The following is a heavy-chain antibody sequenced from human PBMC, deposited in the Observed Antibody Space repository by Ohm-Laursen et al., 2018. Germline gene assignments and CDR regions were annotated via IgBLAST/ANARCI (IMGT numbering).Heavy chain of an antibody. J-gene: IGHJ4*02. CDR2: ISGSGGST. CDR3: DNPTPGAGAPFDY. CDR1: GFTFTIYA. Sequence: SLRLSCAASGFTFTIYAMSWVRHAPGQGLEWVSAISGSGGSTYYADSVTGRFTISRDNSKNTRYLQMNSLTAEATAVHYCDNPTPGAGAPFDYWGQGTLVTVSS. D-gene: IGHD1-14*01. V-gene: IGHV3-23*01.